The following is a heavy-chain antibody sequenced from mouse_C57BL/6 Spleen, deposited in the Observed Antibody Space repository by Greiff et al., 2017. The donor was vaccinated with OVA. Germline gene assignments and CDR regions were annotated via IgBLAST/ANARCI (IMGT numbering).Heavy chain of an antibody. J-gene: IGHJ2*01. CDR3: AKTSYYSNAYYFDY. CDR1: GYAFSSYW. V-gene: IGHV1-80*01. D-gene: IGHD2-5*01. CDR2: IYPGDGDT. Sequence: LQESGAELVKPGASVKISCKASGYAFSSYWMNWVKQRPGKGLEWIGQIYPGDGDTNYNGKFKGKATLTADKSSSTAYMQLSSLTSEDSAVYFCAKTSYYSNAYYFDYWGQGTTLTVSS.